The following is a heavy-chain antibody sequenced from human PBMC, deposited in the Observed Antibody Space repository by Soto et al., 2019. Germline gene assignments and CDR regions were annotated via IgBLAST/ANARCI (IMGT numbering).Heavy chain of an antibody. CDR3: ARDVSVMTSVFGF. V-gene: IGHV1-69*01. CDR1: GGTFYTYA. Sequence: QVHLVQSGAEVKRPGSSVRVSCRASGGTFYTYAFTWVRQAPGQGLEWMGGITHMIGTTKYAQKFHGRVTFSADESASTAYIELTNLRSDDTAVYYCARDVSVMTSVFGFWGQGTLITVS. D-gene: IGHD3-10*01. J-gene: IGHJ4*02. CDR2: ITHMIGTT.